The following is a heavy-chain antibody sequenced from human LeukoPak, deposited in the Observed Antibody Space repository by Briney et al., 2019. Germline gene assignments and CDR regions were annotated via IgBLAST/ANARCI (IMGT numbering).Heavy chain of an antibody. V-gene: IGHV4-34*01. CDR2: INHSGST. J-gene: IGHJ3*02. CDR1: GGSFSGYY. CDR3: ARGGNCSGCSCYLKDDAFDI. Sequence: SETLSLTCAVYGGSFSGYYWSWIRQPPGKGLEWIGEINHSGSTNYNPSLKSRVTISVDTSKNQFSLKLSSVTAADTAVYYCARGGNCSGCSCYLKDDAFDIWGQGTMVTVSS. D-gene: IGHD2-15*01.